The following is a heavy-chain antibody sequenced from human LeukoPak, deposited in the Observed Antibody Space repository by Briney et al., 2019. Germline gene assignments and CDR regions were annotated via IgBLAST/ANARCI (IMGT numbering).Heavy chain of an antibody. D-gene: IGHD3-10*01. CDR1: GFTFSSYG. Sequence: PGGSLRLSCAASGFTFSSYGMHWVRQAPGKGLEWVAVIWYDGSNKYYADSVKGRFTISRDNSKNKLYLQMNSLRAEDTAVYCCARAQGGGLWFGELSDSYFDYWGQGTLVTVSS. V-gene: IGHV3-33*01. J-gene: IGHJ4*02. CDR3: ARAQGGGLWFGELSDSYFDY. CDR2: IWYDGSNK.